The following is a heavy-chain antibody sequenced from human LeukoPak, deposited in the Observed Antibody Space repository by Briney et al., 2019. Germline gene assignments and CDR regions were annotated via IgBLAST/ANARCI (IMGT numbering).Heavy chain of an antibody. V-gene: IGHV4-39*01. D-gene: IGHD1-1*01. J-gene: IGHJ4*02. CDR1: GGSIGTSTSYY. Sequence: SETLSLTCNVSGGSIGTSTSYYWGWIRQPTGKGLDWIGSIYHNGETSYTPSLTGRLTISVDTSKNEFSLSLRSVTAADTAVYYCARHRAAQLSKFDFWGQGTLVTVPS. CDR3: ARHRAAQLSKFDF. CDR2: IYHNGET.